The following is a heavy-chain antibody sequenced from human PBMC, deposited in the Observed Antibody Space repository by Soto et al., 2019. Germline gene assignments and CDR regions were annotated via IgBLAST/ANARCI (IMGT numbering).Heavy chain of an antibody. V-gene: IGHV3-23*01. CDR3: AKDGTTTGIHYYAMDV. D-gene: IGHD1-1*01. J-gene: IGHJ6*02. Sequence: GGSLRLSCEVSGFTLTSYGMNWVRQAPDKGLEWVSTIGRGGDTYYADSVKGRLTISRDNSKNTLFLQMNSLRAEDTALYFCAKDGTTTGIHYYAMDVWGQGTTVTVSS. CDR2: IGRGGDT. CDR1: GFTLTSYG.